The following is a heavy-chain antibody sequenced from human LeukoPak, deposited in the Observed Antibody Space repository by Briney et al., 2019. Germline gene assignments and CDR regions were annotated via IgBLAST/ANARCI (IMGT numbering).Heavy chain of an antibody. CDR1: GYTFTSYA. CDR2: INAGYGNT. Sequence: ASVKVSCKASGYTFTSYAMHWVRQAPGQRLEWMGWINAGYGNTKYSQKFQGRVTITRDTSASTAYMELSSLRSEDTAVYYCARDAVTMVRGKNWFDPWGQGTLVTVSS. D-gene: IGHD3-10*01. CDR3: ARDAVTMVRGKNWFDP. V-gene: IGHV1-3*01. J-gene: IGHJ5*02.